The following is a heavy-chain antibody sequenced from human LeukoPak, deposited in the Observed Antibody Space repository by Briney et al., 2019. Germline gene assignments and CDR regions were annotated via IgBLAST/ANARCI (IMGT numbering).Heavy chain of an antibody. J-gene: IGHJ4*02. Sequence: SETLSLTCTVSGGSISSYYWSWIRKPPGKGLEWIGYIYYSGSTNYNPSLKSRVTISVDTSKNQFSLRLSSVTAADTAVYYCARDREYSYGFPFDYWGQGTLVTVSS. V-gene: IGHV4-59*01. CDR3: ARDREYSYGFPFDY. D-gene: IGHD5-18*01. CDR2: IYYSGST. CDR1: GGSISSYY.